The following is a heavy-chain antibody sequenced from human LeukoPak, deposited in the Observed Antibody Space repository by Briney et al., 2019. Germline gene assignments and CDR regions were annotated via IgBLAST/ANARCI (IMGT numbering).Heavy chain of an antibody. CDR1: GFTFDDYG. Sequence: GGSMRLSCAASGFTFDDYGMRWVRQAPGKGLEWVSGINWNGGSTGYADSVKGRFTISRDNAKNSLYLQMNSLRAEDTALYYCARARWIQLWLSGFDYWGQGTLVTVSS. CDR2: INWNGGST. D-gene: IGHD5-18*01. CDR3: ARARWIQLWLSGFDY. V-gene: IGHV3-20*04. J-gene: IGHJ4*02.